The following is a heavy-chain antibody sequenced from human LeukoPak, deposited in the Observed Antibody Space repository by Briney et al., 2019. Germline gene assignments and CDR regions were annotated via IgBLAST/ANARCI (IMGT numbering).Heavy chain of an antibody. J-gene: IGHJ6*02. Sequence: SETLSLTCTVSGGSISTYYWSWIRQPPGKGLEWIGYIYYSGSTNYNPSLKSRVTISVDTSKNQFSLKLSSVTAADTAVYYCARAGYSYGYYYYGMDVWGQGTTVTVSS. CDR1: GGSISTYY. D-gene: IGHD5-18*01. V-gene: IGHV4-59*01. CDR2: IYYSGST. CDR3: ARAGYSYGYYYYGMDV.